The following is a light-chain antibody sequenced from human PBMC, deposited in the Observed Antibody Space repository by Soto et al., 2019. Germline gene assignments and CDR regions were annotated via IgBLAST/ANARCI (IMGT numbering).Light chain of an antibody. CDR2: LGS. J-gene: IGKJ5*01. CDR3: QSYNTARPT. V-gene: IGKV2-28*01. Sequence: SLPVTPGEPASISCRSSQSLLNSNGYNYLDWYLQKPGQSPQLLIYLGSNRASGVPDRFSGSGSGTDFTLTISGLQPEDLATYYCQSYNTARPTFGQGTRLEIK. CDR1: QSLLNSNGYNY.